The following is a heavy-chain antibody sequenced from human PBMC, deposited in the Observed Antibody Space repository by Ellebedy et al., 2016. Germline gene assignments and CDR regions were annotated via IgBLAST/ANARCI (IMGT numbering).Heavy chain of an antibody. V-gene: IGHV1-46*01. J-gene: IGHJ5*02. CDR3: ARVGTRPHAPPQSGFDP. D-gene: IGHD1-26*01. CDR2: INPSGGST. CDR1: GYTFTSYY. Sequence: ASVKVSCKASGYTFTSYYMHWVRQAPGQGLEWMGIINPSGGSTSYAQKFQGRVTMTRDTSTSTVYMELRSLRSDDTAVYYCARVGTRPHAPPQSGFDPWGQGTLVTVSS.